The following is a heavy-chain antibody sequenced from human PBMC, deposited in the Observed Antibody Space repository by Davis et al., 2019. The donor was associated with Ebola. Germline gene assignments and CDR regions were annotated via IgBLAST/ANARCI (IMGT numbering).Heavy chain of an antibody. J-gene: IGHJ4*02. D-gene: IGHD3-10*01. CDR1: GFTFSSYA. Sequence: GESLKISCAASGFTFSSYAMHWVRQAPGKGLEWVAVISYDGSNKYYADSVKGRFTISRDNSKNTLYLQMNSLRAEDTAVYYCARDGEGVNYYGSGSYRLRYFDYWGQGTLVTVSS. V-gene: IGHV3-30-3*01. CDR3: ARDGEGVNYYGSGSYRLRYFDY. CDR2: ISYDGSNK.